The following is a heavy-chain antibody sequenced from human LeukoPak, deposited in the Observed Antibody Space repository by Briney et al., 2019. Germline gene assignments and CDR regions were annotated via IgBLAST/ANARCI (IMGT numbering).Heavy chain of an antibody. J-gene: IGHJ4*02. Sequence: SETLSLTCTVSGGSISSSSYYWGWIRQPPGKGLEWIGSIYYSGGTYYNPSLKSRVTISVDTSKNQFSLKLSSVTAADTAVYYCARDFSSYEWIFDYWGQGTLVTVSS. CDR3: ARDFSSYEWIFDY. CDR2: IYYSGGT. CDR1: GGSISSSSYY. V-gene: IGHV4-39*07. D-gene: IGHD3-3*01.